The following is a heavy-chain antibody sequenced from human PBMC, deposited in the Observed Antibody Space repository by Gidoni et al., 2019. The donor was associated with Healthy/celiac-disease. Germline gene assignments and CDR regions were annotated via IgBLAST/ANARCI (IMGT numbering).Heavy chain of an antibody. CDR2: ISAYNGNT. J-gene: IGHJ4*02. D-gene: IGHD2-15*01. CDR3: ARELEGNCSGGSCYPPFEDY. CDR1: GYTFTSYG. Sequence: EVKKPGASVKVSCKASGYTFTSYGISWVRQAPGQGLEWMGWISAYNGNTNYAQKLQGRVTMTTDTSTSTAYMELRSLRSDDTAVYYCARELEGNCSGGSCYPPFEDYWGQGTLVTVSS. V-gene: IGHV1-18*01.